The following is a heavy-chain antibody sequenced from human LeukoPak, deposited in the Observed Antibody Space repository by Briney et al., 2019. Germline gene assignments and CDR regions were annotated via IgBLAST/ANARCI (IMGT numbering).Heavy chain of an antibody. CDR2: ISNDGSST. V-gene: IGHV3-64*01. Sequence: PGGSLRLSCAASGFTFSSYAMHWVRQAPGKGLEYVSAISNDGSSTYYANSVKGRFTISRDNSKNTLYLQMGTLRAEDMAVYYCARVNRFCSGGSCYYIDSWGQGTLVTVSS. J-gene: IGHJ4*02. CDR3: ARVNRFCSGGSCYYIDS. CDR1: GFTFSSYA. D-gene: IGHD2-15*01.